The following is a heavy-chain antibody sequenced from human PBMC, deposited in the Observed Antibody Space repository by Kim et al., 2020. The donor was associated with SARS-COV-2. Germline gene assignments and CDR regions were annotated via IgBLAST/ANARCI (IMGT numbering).Heavy chain of an antibody. V-gene: IGHV3-23*01. CDR1: GFTFSSYA. J-gene: IGHJ4*02. Sequence: GGSLRLSCAASGFTFSSYAMSWVRQAPGKGLEWVSAISGSGCSTYYADSVKGRFTISRDNSKNTLYLQMNSLRAEDTAVYYCAKLARGVTTLGIYFAYWGQGTLVTVSS. D-gene: IGHD4-17*01. CDR3: AKLARGVTTLGIYFAY. CDR2: ISGSGCST.